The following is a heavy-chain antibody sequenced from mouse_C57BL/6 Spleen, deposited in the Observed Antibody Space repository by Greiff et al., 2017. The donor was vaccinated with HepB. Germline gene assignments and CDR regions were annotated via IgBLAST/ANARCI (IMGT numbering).Heavy chain of an antibody. D-gene: IGHD2-5*01. Sequence: QVQLQQSGAELVRPGTSVKVSCKASGYAFTNYLIEWVKQRPGQGLEWIGVINPGSGGTNYNEKFKGKATLTADKSSSTAYIQLSSLTSEDSAVYFCAKYSNYQREYYFDYWGQGTTLTVSS. CDR1: GYAFTNYL. CDR2: INPGSGGT. V-gene: IGHV1-54*01. J-gene: IGHJ2*01. CDR3: AKYSNYQREYYFDY.